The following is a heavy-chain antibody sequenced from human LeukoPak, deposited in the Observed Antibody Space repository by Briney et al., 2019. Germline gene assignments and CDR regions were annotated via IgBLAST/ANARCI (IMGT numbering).Heavy chain of an antibody. J-gene: IGHJ4*02. Sequence: SETLSLTCTVSGGSISSSSYYWSWIRQPAGKGLEWIGRIYRSGSTNYNPSLKSRVTMSVDTSKNQFSLKLNSVTAADTAVYYCAREYGDFDYWGQGTLVTVSS. CDR1: GGSISSSSYY. CDR3: AREYGDFDY. V-gene: IGHV4-61*02. CDR2: IYRSGST. D-gene: IGHD4-17*01.